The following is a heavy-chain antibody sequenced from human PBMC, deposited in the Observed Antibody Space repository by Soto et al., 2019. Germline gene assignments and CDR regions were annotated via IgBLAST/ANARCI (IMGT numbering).Heavy chain of an antibody. CDR1: GESFSGYY. CDR2: IYYSGST. J-gene: IGHJ4*02. Sequence: SETLSLTCAVYGESFSGYYWNWIRQPLGKGLEWIGYIYYSGSTKYKPSLKSRVTISVDTSKNQFSLKVSSATAADTAVYYCARHSNRNYGLYYFDYWGLGALVTVSS. CDR3: ARHSNRNYGLYYFDY. D-gene: IGHD4-4*01. V-gene: IGHV4-59*08.